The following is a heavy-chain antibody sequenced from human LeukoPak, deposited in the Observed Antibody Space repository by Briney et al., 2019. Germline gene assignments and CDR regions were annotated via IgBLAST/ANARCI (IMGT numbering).Heavy chain of an antibody. V-gene: IGHV1-2*02. Sequence: GASVKVSCKASGYTLTGYYMHWVRQAPGQGLEWMGWINPNSGGTNYAQKFQGRVTMTRDTSISTAYMELSRLRSDDTAVYYCAGPSRVVPAADYYYYGMDVWGQGTTVTVSS. CDR2: INPNSGGT. CDR3: AGPSRVVPAADYYYYGMDV. D-gene: IGHD2-2*01. J-gene: IGHJ6*02. CDR1: GYTLTGYY.